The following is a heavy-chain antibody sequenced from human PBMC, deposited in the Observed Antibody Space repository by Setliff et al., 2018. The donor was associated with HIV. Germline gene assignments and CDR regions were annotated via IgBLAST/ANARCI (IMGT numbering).Heavy chain of an antibody. J-gene: IGHJ3*02. D-gene: IGHD2-15*01. Sequence: PGGSLRLSCAVSGFTFDDYTMHWVRQAPGKGLEWVSVIYSGGSTYYADSVKGRFTISRDNSKNTLYLQMNSLRAEDTAVYYCARAGGSLTGNAFDIWGQGTMVTVSS. CDR1: GFTFDDYT. CDR2: IYSGGST. V-gene: IGHV3-53*01. CDR3: ARAGGSLTGNAFDI.